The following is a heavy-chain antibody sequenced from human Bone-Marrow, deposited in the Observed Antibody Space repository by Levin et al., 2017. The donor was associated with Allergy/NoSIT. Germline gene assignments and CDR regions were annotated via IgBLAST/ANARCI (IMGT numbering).Heavy chain of an antibody. D-gene: IGHD6-6*01. V-gene: IGHV1-69*02. CDR2: IIPILGIA. J-gene: IGHJ3*02. Sequence: SVKVSCKASGGTFSSYTISWVRQAPGQGLEWMGRIIPILGIANYAQKFQGRVTITADKSTSTAYMELSSLRSEDTAVYYCNGGSSSSPDAFDIWGQGTMVTVSS. CDR1: GGTFSSYT. CDR3: NGGSSSSPDAFDI.